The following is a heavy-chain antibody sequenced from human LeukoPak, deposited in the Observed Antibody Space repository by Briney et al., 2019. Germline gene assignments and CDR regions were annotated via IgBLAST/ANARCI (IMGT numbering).Heavy chain of an antibody. D-gene: IGHD3-3*01. CDR1: GGTFSSYA. Sequence: ASVKVSCKASGGTFSSYAISWVRQAPGQGLEWMGGIIPIFGTANYAQKFQGRVTITTDGSTSTAYMELSSLRSEDTAVYYCAREANVYYDFWSGYSNNYYYYYMDVWGKGTTVTVSS. CDR3: AREANVYYDFWSGYSNNYYYYYMDV. J-gene: IGHJ6*03. V-gene: IGHV1-69*05. CDR2: IIPIFGTA.